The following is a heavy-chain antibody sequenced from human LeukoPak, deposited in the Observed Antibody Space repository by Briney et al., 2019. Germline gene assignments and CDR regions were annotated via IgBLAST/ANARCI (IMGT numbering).Heavy chain of an antibody. CDR2: ISYDGSNK. Sequence: PGGSLRLSCAASGFTFSNYGMHWVRQAPGKGLEWVAFISYDGSNKYYADSVKGRFTISRDNSKNTLYLQMNSLRAEDTAVYYCAKDGGSGSYLESDGFDYWGQGTLVTVSS. CDR1: GFTFSNYG. V-gene: IGHV3-30*18. J-gene: IGHJ4*02. CDR3: AKDGGSGSYLESDGFDY. D-gene: IGHD1-26*01.